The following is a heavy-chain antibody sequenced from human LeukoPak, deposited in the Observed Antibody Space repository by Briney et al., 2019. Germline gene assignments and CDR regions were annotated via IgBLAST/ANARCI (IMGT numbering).Heavy chain of an antibody. D-gene: IGHD5-24*01. CDR3: ARDGRDGYNFFDY. CDR1: GGSTSSGSYY. J-gene: IGHJ4*02. CDR2: IYTSGST. Sequence: PSETLSLTCTVSGGSTSSGSYYWRWIRQPAGKGLEWIGRIYTSGSTNYNPSLKSRVTISVDTSKNQFSLKLSSVTAADTAVYYCARDGRDGYNFFDYWGQGTLVTVSS. V-gene: IGHV4-61*02.